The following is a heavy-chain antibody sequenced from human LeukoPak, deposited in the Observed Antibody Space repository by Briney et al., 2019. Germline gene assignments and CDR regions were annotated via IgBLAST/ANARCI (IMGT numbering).Heavy chain of an antibody. CDR2: ISVDGETT. J-gene: IGHJ4*02. CDR1: RFSVSSFG. V-gene: IGHV3-23*01. Sequence: GGSLRLSCAVSRFSVSSFGMSWVRQAPGKGLEWISAISVDGETTWYADSVKGRFIISRDNSKNTLYLQLSSLRAEDTAVYYCAQGYSSGWFPNWGQGSLVSVSS. CDR3: AQGYSSGWFPN. D-gene: IGHD2-15*01.